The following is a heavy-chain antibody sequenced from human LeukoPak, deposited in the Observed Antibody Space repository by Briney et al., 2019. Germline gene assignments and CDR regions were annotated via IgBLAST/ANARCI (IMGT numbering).Heavy chain of an antibody. CDR2: INPNSGGT. V-gene: IGHV1-2*06. CDR1: GYTFTGYY. J-gene: IGHJ4*02. CDR3: ARFGVGSSWYVLLWAPEDY. Sequence: ASVKVSCTASGYTFTGYYMHWVRQAPGQGLEWMGRINPNSGGTNYAQKFQGRVTMTRDTSISTAYMELSRLRSDDTAVYYCARFGVGSSWYVLLWAPEDYWGQGTLVTVSS. D-gene: IGHD6-13*01.